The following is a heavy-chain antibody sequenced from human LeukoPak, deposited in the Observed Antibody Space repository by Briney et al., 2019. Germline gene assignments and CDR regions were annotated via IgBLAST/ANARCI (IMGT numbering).Heavy chain of an antibody. CDR3: ARRELGIDY. CDR2: IYYSGST. V-gene: IGHV4-39*01. J-gene: IGHJ4*02. Sequence: SETLSLTCTVSGGSISSSSYYWGWIRQPPGKGLEWIGSIYYSGSTYYNPSLKSRVTISVDTSKNQFSLKLSSVTAADTAVYYCARRELGIDYWGQGTLVTVSS. CDR1: GGSISSSSYY. D-gene: IGHD7-27*01.